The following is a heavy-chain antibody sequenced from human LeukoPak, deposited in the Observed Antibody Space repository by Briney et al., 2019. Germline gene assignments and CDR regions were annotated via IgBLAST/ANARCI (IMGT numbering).Heavy chain of an antibody. Sequence: GRSLRLSCAASGFTFSSYGMHWVRQAPGKGLEWVAVISYDGSNKYYADSVKGRFTISRDNSKNTLYLQMNSLRAEDTAVYYCAKDGPASWGYFDYWGQGTLVTVSS. CDR1: GFTFSSYG. D-gene: IGHD7-27*01. CDR2: ISYDGSNK. V-gene: IGHV3-30*18. J-gene: IGHJ4*02. CDR3: AKDGPASWGYFDY.